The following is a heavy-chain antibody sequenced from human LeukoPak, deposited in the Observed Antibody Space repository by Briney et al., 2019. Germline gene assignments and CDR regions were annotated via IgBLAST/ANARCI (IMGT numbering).Heavy chain of an antibody. CDR2: ISDSGSST. CDR1: GSTFNNYA. J-gene: IGHJ6*02. CDR3: AKVPYSDYGSGRPPFMDV. D-gene: IGHD3-10*01. Sequence: GGSLRLSCAASGSTFNNYAMSWVRQPPGKGLEWVSTISDSGSSTYYADSVKGRFTISRDNYRNTLYLQMDSLRAEDTAIYYCAKVPYSDYGSGRPPFMDVWGQGTTVAVSS. V-gene: IGHV3-23*01.